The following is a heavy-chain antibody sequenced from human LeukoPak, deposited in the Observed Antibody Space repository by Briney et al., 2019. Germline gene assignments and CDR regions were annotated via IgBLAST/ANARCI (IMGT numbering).Heavy chain of an antibody. CDR3: AKETDSSSWYFDY. CDR2: ISYDGSNK. CDR1: GFTFSSYG. D-gene: IGHD6-13*01. V-gene: IGHV3-30*18. J-gene: IGHJ4*02. Sequence: PGRSLRLSCAASGFTFSSYGMHWVRQAPGKGLEWVAVISYDGSNKYYADSVKGRFTISRDNSKNTLYLQMNSLRAEDTAVYYCAKETDSSSWYFDYWGQGTLVTVSS.